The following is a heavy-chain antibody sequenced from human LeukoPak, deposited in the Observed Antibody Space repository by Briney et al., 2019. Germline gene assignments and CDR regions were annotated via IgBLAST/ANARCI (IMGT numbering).Heavy chain of an antibody. CDR1: GLTFSSYS. J-gene: IGHJ4*02. CDR2: ISSSSSYI. CDR3: ARDEGIAADDY. D-gene: IGHD6-13*01. Sequence: GGSLRLSCAASGLTFSSYSMNWVRQAPGKGLEGVSSISSSSSYIYYADSVKGRFTISRDNAKNSLYLQMNSLRAEDAAVYYCARDEGIAADDYRGQGTLVTVSS. V-gene: IGHV3-21*01.